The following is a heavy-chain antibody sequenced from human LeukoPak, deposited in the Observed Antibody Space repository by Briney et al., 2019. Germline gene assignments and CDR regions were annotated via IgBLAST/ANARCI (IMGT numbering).Heavy chain of an antibody. CDR3: ARWGLVAPGTYYYYYMDV. CDR1: GYTFTSYG. Sequence: ASVKVSCKASGYTFTSYGISWVRQAPGQGLEWMGWISAYNGNTNYAQKLQGRLTMTTDTSTSTAFMELRSLRPDDTAVYYCARWGLVAPGTYYYYYMDVWGRGTTVTVSS. CDR2: ISAYNGNT. V-gene: IGHV1-18*01. J-gene: IGHJ6*03. D-gene: IGHD2-2*01.